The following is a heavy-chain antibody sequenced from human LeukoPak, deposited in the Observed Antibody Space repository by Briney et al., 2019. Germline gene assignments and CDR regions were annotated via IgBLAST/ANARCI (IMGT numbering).Heavy chain of an antibody. Sequence: PGGSLRLSCAASGFTFDDYAMHWVRQAPGKGLEWVSLISGDGGSTYYAGSVKGRFTISRDNSKNSLYLQMNSLRTEDTALYYCAKAHQHGDHYYYYGMDVWGQGTTVTVSS. CDR2: ISGDGGST. CDR1: GFTFDDYA. CDR3: AKAHQHGDHYYYYGMDV. J-gene: IGHJ6*02. V-gene: IGHV3-43*02. D-gene: IGHD3-10*01.